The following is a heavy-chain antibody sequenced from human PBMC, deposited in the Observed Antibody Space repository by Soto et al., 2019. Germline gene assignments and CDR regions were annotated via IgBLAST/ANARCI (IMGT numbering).Heavy chain of an antibody. J-gene: IGHJ6*02. CDR3: ARGEVAPGNYYYYGMDV. V-gene: IGHV1-58*01. Sequence: ASVKVSCKTSGFTFSSSAVHWVRQARGQRLQWIGWIDVGIVNANYAQMLQERVTISRDLSKSTAYMELRSLRFDDTAFFYCARGEVAPGNYYYYGMDVWGQGTTVTVSS. CDR2: IDVGIVNA. CDR1: GFTFSSSA. D-gene: IGHD3-10*01.